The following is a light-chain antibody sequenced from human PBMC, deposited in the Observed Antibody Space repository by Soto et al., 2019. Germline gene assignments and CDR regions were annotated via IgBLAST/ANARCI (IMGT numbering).Light chain of an antibody. CDR1: SSDVGSYDA. J-gene: IGLJ2*01. CDR2: GVN. V-gene: IGLV2-18*02. CDR3: TSYTTSNTVV. Sequence: QSALTQPPSVSGSPGQSVTISCSGTSSDVGSYDAVSWYQQSPGTAPELMIYGVNNRPSGVPNRFSGSKSGNTASLTVSGLQAEDEADYYCTSYTTSNTVVFGGGTNVTVL.